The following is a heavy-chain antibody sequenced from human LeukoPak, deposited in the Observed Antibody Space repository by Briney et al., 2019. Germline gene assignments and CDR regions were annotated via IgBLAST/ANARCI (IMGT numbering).Heavy chain of an antibody. J-gene: IGHJ6*02. CDR2: IYSGGST. V-gene: IGHV3-53*01. D-gene: IGHD3-10*01. Sequence: GGSLRLSCAASGFTFSSYSMSWARQAPGKGLEWVSVIYSGGSTYYADSVKGRFAISRDNSKNTLYLQMNSLRAEDTAVYYCARVKSGSQAGYGMDVWGQGTTVTVSS. CDR3: ARVKSGSQAGYGMDV. CDR1: GFTFSSYS.